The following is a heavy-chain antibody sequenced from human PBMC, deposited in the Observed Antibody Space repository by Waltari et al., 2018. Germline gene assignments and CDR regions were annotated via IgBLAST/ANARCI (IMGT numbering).Heavy chain of an antibody. J-gene: IGHJ4*02. D-gene: IGHD2-21*01. CDR2: IYYSGST. CDR1: GGSIRSSSYY. CDR3: ARQTDYCGGDCYQVDY. V-gene: IGHV4-39*01. Sequence: QLQLQESGPGLVKPSETLSLTCTVSGGSIRSSSYYWGWLRPPPGKVLEWIGSIYYSGSTYYNPSLKSRVTIAVDTSKNQFSLKLSSVTAADTAVYYCARQTDYCGGDCYQVDYWGQGTLVTVSS.